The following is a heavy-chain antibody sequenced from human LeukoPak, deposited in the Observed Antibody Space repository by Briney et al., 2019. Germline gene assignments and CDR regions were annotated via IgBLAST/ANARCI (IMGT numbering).Heavy chain of an antibody. J-gene: IGHJ4*02. V-gene: IGHV3-7*01. CDR1: GFTFSSYW. CDR2: IKQDGSEK. Sequence: GGSLRLSCAPSGFTFSSYWMSWVRQAPGKGLEWVANIKQDGSEKYYVDSVKGRFTISRDNAKNSLYLQMNSLRAEDTAVYYCARVDSSGYYFDYWGQGTLVTVSS. D-gene: IGHD3-22*01. CDR3: ARVDSSGYYFDY.